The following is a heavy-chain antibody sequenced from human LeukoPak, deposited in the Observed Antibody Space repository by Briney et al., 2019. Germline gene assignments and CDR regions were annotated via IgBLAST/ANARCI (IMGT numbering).Heavy chain of an antibody. D-gene: IGHD3-10*01. Sequence: GASVKVSCKASGYTFTSYYMHWVRQAPGQGLEWMGIINPSGGSTSYAQKFQGRDTMTRDTSTSTVYMELSSLRSEDTAVYYCARGQRGYGSGSYYKLDWFDPWGQGTLVTVSS. CDR3: ARGQRGYGSGSYYKLDWFDP. CDR2: INPSGGST. J-gene: IGHJ5*02. CDR1: GYTFTSYY. V-gene: IGHV1-46*01.